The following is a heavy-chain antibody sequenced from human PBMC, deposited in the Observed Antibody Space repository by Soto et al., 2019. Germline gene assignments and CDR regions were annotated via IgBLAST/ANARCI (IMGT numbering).Heavy chain of an antibody. CDR3: ARHPPEGIAVAADFDY. D-gene: IGHD6-19*01. J-gene: IGHJ4*02. CDR2: IYYSGST. V-gene: IGHV4-59*08. Sequence: SETLSLTCTVSGGSISSYYWSWIRQPPGKGLEWIGFIYYSGSTNYNPSLKSRVTISVDTSKNQFSLKLSSVTAADTAVYYCARHPPEGIAVAADFDYWGQGTLVTVSS. CDR1: GGSISSYY.